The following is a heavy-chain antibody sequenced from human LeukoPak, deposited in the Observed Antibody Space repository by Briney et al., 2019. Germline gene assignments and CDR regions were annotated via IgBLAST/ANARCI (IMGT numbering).Heavy chain of an antibody. V-gene: IGHV4-30-4*08. CDR2: IYYSGST. CDR3: ARGVLGSWYVRDWFDP. Sequence: PSQTLSLTCTVSGGSISSGDYYWSWIRQPPGKGLEWIGYIYYSGSTYYNPSLKSRVTISVDTSKNQFSPKLSSVTAADTALYYCARGVLGSWYVRDWFDPWGQGTLVTVSS. J-gene: IGHJ5*02. CDR1: GGSISSGDYY. D-gene: IGHD6-13*01.